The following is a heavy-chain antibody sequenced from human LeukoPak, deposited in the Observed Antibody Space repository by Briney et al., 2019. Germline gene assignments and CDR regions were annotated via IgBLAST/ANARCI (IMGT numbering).Heavy chain of an antibody. D-gene: IGHD4-17*01. V-gene: IGHV1-69*13. Sequence: SVKVSCEASGGTFSSYAISWVRQAPGQGLEWMGGIIPIFGTANYAQKFQGGVTITADESTSTAYMELSSLRSEDTAVYYCARGGAPSYGVYAGWFDPWGQGTLVTVSS. CDR1: GGTFSSYA. CDR2: IIPIFGTA. J-gene: IGHJ5*02. CDR3: ARGGAPSYGVYAGWFDP.